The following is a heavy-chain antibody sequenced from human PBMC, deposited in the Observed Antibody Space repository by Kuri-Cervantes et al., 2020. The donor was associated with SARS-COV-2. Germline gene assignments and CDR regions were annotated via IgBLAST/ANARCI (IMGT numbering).Heavy chain of an antibody. V-gene: IGHV3-30-3*01. D-gene: IGHD3-3*01. J-gene: IGHJ6*02. CDR2: ISYDGSNK. Sequence: GGSLRLSCAASGFTFSSYAMHWVRQAPGKGLEWVAVISYDGSNKYYADSVKGRFTISRDNSKNTLYLQMSSLRAEDTAVYYCARDVWSGYYYGMDVWGQGTTVTVSS. CDR3: ARDVWSGYYYGMDV. CDR1: GFTFSSYA.